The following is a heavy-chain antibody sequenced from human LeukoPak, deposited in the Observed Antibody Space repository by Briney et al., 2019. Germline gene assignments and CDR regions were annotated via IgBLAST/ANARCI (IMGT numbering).Heavy chain of an antibody. CDR2: GSTFNGHR. V-gene: IGHV1-18*01. CDR1: GYTFTDYG. Sequence: ASVKVSCKASGYTFTDYGIHWVRQAPGQGLEWMSWGSTFNGHRLYGQRFQGRVTMTTDPSTTTVYMELTSLTSDDTALYYCARDAVGARAFDVRGQGTMVTVSS. CDR3: ARDAVGARAFDV. J-gene: IGHJ3*01. D-gene: IGHD1-26*01.